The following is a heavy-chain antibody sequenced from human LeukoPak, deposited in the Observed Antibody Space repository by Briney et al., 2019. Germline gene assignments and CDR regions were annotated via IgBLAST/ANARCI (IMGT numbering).Heavy chain of an antibody. Sequence: ASVKVSCKASGYTFTGYYMHWVRQAPGQGLEWMGWINPNSGGTNYAQKFQGRVTMTRDTSIGTAYMELSRLRSDDTAVYYCAREMSRGHWNYLYYFDYWGQGTLVTVSS. D-gene: IGHD1-7*01. V-gene: IGHV1-2*02. CDR3: AREMSRGHWNYLYYFDY. J-gene: IGHJ4*02. CDR1: GYTFTGYY. CDR2: INPNSGGT.